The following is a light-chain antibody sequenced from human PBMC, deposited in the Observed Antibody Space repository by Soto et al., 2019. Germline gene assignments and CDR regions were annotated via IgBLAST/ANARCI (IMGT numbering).Light chain of an antibody. CDR2: FGS. Sequence: DVVMTQSPPSVSVTPGEPASISCRSSESLLDTTGYNFLDWYVQKPGQSPQLLIYFGSTRASGVHDRFSGSGSGTDFTLNISRVEAEDVVIYYCMQSQQSRWTFGQGTKVEIK. V-gene: IGKV2-28*01. J-gene: IGKJ1*01. CDR3: MQSQQSRWT. CDR1: ESLLDTTGYNF.